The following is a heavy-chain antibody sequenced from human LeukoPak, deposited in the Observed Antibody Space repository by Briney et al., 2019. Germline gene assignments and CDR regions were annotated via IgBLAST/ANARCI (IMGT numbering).Heavy chain of an antibody. V-gene: IGHV4-61*02. J-gene: IGHJ4*02. Sequence: PSQTLSLTCTVSGGSISSGSYYWSWIRQPPGKGLEWIGRIYTSGSTNYNPSLKSRVTISVDTSKNQFSLKLSSVTAADTAVYYCARSPGVTGTYGYWGQGTLVTVSS. D-gene: IGHD1-7*01. CDR3: ARSPGVTGTYGY. CDR1: GGSISSGSYY. CDR2: IYTSGST.